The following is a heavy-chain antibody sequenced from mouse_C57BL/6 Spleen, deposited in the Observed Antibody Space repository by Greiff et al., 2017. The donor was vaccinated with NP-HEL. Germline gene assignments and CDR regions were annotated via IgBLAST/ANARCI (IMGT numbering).Heavy chain of an antibody. CDR1: GFTFNTYA. CDR2: IRSKSRNYAT. CDR3: VRGGLGYSNHYGDYAMDY. J-gene: IGHJ4*01. V-gene: IGHV10-3*01. Sequence: EVQLVESGGGLVQPKGSLKLSCAASGFTFNTYAMHWVRQAPGKGLEWVARIRSKSRNYATYYADSVKDRFTISRDDSQSMLYLQMNNLKTEDTAMYYCVRGGLGYSNHYGDYAMDYWGQGTSVTVSS. D-gene: IGHD2-5*01.